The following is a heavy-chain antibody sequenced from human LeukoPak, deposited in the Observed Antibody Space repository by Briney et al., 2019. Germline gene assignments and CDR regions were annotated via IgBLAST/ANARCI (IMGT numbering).Heavy chain of an antibody. CDR3: ARYSSSWYPTFDY. CDR1: GGSISSGDYY. D-gene: IGHD6-13*01. Sequence: SQTLSLTCTVSGGSISSGDYYWSWIRQPPGKGLEWIGYIYYSGSTNYNPSLKSRVTISVDTSKNQFSLKLSSVTAADTAVYYCARYSSSWYPTFDYWGQGTLVTVSS. V-gene: IGHV4-61*08. J-gene: IGHJ4*02. CDR2: IYYSGST.